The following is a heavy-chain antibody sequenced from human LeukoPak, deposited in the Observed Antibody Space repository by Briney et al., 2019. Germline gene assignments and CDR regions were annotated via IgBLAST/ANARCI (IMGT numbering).Heavy chain of an antibody. J-gene: IGHJ5*02. CDR1: GGSFSGYY. CDR3: ARRSALYGWFDP. D-gene: IGHD2-2*02. CDR2: INHSGST. V-gene: IGHV4-34*01. Sequence: PSETLSLTCAVYGGSFSGYYWSWIRQPPGKGLEWIGEINHSGSTNYNPSLKGRVTISVDTSKNQFSLKLSSVTAADTAVYYCARRSALYGWFDPWGQGTLVTVSS.